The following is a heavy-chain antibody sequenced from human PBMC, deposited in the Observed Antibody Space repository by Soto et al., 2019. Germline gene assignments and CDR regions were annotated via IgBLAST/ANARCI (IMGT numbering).Heavy chain of an antibody. J-gene: IGHJ6*01. CDR3: ARGADYVWGSYRPYYYGMDV. CDR1: GGSISSGGYS. CDR2: IYHSGST. V-gene: IGHV4-30-2*01. Sequence: TLSLTCAVSGGSISSGGYSWSWIRQPPGKGLEWIGYIYHSGSTYYNPSLKSRVTISVDRSKNQFSLKLSSVTAADTAVYYCARGADYVWGSYRPYYYGMDVSAQGTTVLVSS. D-gene: IGHD3-16*02.